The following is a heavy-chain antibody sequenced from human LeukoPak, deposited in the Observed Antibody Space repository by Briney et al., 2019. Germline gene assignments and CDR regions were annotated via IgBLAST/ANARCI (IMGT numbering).Heavy chain of an antibody. CDR3: ARISSSNWYNERGAFDV. D-gene: IGHD6-13*01. J-gene: IGHJ3*01. CDR1: GGSISSYY. CDR2: IYYSGST. Sequence: SETLSLTCTVSGGSISSYYWSWIRQPPGKGLEWIGYIYYSGSTNYNPSLKSRVTISVDTSKNQFSLKLSSVTAADTAVYYCARISSSNWYNERGAFDVWGQGTMVTVSS. V-gene: IGHV4-59*01.